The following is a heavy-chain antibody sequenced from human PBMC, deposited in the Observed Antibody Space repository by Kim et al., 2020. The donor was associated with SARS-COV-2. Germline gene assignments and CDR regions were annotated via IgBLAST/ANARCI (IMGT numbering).Heavy chain of an antibody. CDR3: AKDLLMVSSTRDFDY. CDR1: KFTFRGYA. D-gene: IGHD2-15*01. V-gene: IGHV3-23*01. Sequence: GGSLRLSCVASKFTFRGYAMSWVRQAPGKGLEWVSTVTATGDTTHYAESVKGRFTISTDTSKNTLFLQMNYLRAEDTALYYCAKDLLMVSSTRDFDYWGQGTLVTVSS. J-gene: IGHJ4*02. CDR2: VTATGDTT.